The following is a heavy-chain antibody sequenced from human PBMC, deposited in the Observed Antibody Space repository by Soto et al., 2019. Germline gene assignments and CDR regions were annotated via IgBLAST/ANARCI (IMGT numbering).Heavy chain of an antibody. CDR3: ARDREIVVVPAARGHYYYYGMDV. CDR2: INPNSGGT. Sequence: ASVKVSCKASGYTFTGYYMHWVRQAPGQGLEWMGWINPNSGGTNYAQKFQGWVTMTRDTSISTAYMELSRLRSDDTAVYYCARDREIVVVPAARGHYYYYGMDVWGQGTPVTVSS. CDR1: GYTFTGYY. D-gene: IGHD2-2*01. J-gene: IGHJ6*02. V-gene: IGHV1-2*04.